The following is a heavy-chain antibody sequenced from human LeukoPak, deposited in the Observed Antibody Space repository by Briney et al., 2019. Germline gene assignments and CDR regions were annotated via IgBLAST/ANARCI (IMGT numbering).Heavy chain of an antibody. D-gene: IGHD2-21*02. CDR3: ARHGARSYCGGDCYSDFDY. J-gene: IGHJ4*02. CDR1: GGSISSGGYY. Sequence: SQTLSLTCTVSGGSISSGGYYRSWIRQHPGKGLEWIGYIYYSGSTYYNPSLKSRVTISVDTSKNQFSLKLSSVTAADTAVYYCARHGARSYCGGDCYSDFDYWGQGTLVTVSS. CDR2: IYYSGST. V-gene: IGHV4-31*03.